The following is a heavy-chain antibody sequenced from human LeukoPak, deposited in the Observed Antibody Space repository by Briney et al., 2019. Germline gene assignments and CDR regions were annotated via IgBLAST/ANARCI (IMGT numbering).Heavy chain of an antibody. CDR1: GLTFSSYA. Sequence: GGSLRLSWPASGLTFSSYAMSWFRQAPGKGLEWVSMISGSGGTTYYTDSVNGRFTISRDNSKNTLYLQMNSLRAEDTAVYYCAKVPHGGDRIDYWGQGTLVTVSS. V-gene: IGHV3-23*01. D-gene: IGHD2-21*02. CDR3: AKVPHGGDRIDY. CDR2: ISGSGGTT. J-gene: IGHJ4*02.